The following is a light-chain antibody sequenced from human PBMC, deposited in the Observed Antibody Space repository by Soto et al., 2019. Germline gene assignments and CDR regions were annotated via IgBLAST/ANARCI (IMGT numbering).Light chain of an antibody. CDR2: AAF. J-gene: IGKJ5*01. CDR3: QQLYDYPIT. Sequence: AIQLTQSPSYLSASVGDGVDITCRASQGINSDLAWYQQKPGKAPKLLIFAAFSLENGVPSRFSGSGSGADFTLTISSLQPEDSGTCYCQQLYDYPITFGPGTRLEIK. V-gene: IGKV1D-13*01. CDR1: QGINSD.